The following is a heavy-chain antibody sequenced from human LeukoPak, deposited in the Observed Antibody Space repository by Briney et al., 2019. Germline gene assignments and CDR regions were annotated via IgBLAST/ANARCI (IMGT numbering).Heavy chain of an antibody. CDR1: GFTFSSYG. J-gene: IGHJ6*02. Sequence: GGSLTLSCAASGFTFSSYGMHWVRQAPGKGLESVVVISYGGSNKYYADSVKDVFTLYRHNRKNTLYLQMNSQRAEDTAVYYCAKDSYGMDVSGQGTTVTVSS. CDR2: ISYGGSNK. CDR3: AKDSYGMDV. V-gene: IGHV3-30*18.